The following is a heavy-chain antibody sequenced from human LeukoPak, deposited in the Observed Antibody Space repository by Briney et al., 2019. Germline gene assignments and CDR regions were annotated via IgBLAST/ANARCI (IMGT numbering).Heavy chain of an antibody. V-gene: IGHV1-2*02. D-gene: IGHD1-7*01. J-gene: IGHJ3*02. CDR3: ARGFAEEGTTTGAFDI. CDR2: INPNSGGT. CDR1: GYTFSGYY. Sequence: ASVKVSCKASGYTFSGYYVHWVRQAPGQGLEWMGWINPNSGGTNCAQKFQGRVTMTRDTSISTAYMELRRLGSDDTAVYYCARGFAEEGTTTGAFDIWGHGTMVTVSS.